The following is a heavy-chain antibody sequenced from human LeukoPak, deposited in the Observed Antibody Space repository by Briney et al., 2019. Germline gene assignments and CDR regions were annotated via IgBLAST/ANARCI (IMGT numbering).Heavy chain of an antibody. CDR2: MNPNSSNT. CDR1: GYTFTSYD. D-gene: IGHD6-13*01. V-gene: IGHV1-8*01. CDR3: ARAYGGSSWYGY. Sequence: ASVKVSCKASGYTFTSYDINWVRQATGQGLEWMGWMNPNSSNTGYAQKFQGRVTMTRNTSISTAYMELSSLRSEDTAVYYCARAYGGSSWYGYWGQGTLVTVSS. J-gene: IGHJ4*02.